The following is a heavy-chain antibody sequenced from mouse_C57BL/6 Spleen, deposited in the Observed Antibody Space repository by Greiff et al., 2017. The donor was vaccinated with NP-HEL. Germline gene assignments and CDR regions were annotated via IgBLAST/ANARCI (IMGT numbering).Heavy chain of an antibody. V-gene: IGHV1-18*01. CDR2: INPNNGGT. CDR3: ARGDYYGSSPEYFDV. D-gene: IGHD1-1*01. Sequence: VHVKQSGPELVKPGASVKIPCKASGYTFTDYNMDWVKQSHGKSLEWIGDINPNNGGTIYNQKFKGKATLTVDKSSRTAYMELRSLTSEDTAVYYCARGDYYGSSPEYFDVWGTGTTVTVSS. J-gene: IGHJ1*03. CDR1: GYTFTDYN.